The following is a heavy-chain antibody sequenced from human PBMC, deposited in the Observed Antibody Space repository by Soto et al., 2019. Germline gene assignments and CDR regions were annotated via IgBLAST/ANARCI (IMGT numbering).Heavy chain of an antibody. D-gene: IGHD6-19*01. CDR3: VQTTGWPGFDF. CDR1: GGSISSSSYY. Sequence: SETLSLTCTVSGGSISSSSYYWGWIRQPPGKGLEWIGSIYYSGSTYYNPSLKSRVTISVDTSKNTLYLQMNSLRAEDTAVYYCVQTTGWPGFDFWGQGTLVTVSS. J-gene: IGHJ4*02. CDR2: IYYSGST. V-gene: IGHV4-39*01.